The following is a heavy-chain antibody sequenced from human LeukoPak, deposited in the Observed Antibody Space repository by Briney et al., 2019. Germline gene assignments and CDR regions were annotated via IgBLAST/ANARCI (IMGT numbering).Heavy chain of an antibody. Sequence: SETLSLTCTVSGGSISSYYWSWIRQPPGKGLEWIGYIYYSGSTNYNPSLKSRVTISVDTSKNQFSLKLSSVTAADTAVYYCARDHPHRNWFDPWGQGTLVTVSS. J-gene: IGHJ5*02. V-gene: IGHV4-59*01. CDR1: GGSISSYY. CDR2: IYYSGST. D-gene: IGHD1-14*01. CDR3: ARDHPHRNWFDP.